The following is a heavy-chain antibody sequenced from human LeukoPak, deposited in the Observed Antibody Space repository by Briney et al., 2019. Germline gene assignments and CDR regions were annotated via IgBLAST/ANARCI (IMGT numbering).Heavy chain of an antibody. V-gene: IGHV4-59*02. J-gene: IGHJ4*02. Sequence: ASETLSLTCTVSNGSVSTYCWSWIRQPPGKGLEWIGYICYTESTNYNPSLKSRVTITVDTSKNQFSLRLSSVTAADTAAYYYARVNPYDGVDYWGQGTLVTVSS. CDR3: ARVNPYDGVDY. D-gene: IGHD3-22*01. CDR2: ICYTEST. CDR1: NGSVSTYC.